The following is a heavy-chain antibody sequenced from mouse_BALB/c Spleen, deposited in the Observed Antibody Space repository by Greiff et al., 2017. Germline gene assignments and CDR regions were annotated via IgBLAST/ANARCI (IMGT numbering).Heavy chain of an antibody. CDR3: ARWGMDYGYFDY. V-gene: IGHV3-2*02. CDR1: GYSITSDYA. D-gene: IGHD1-1*01. Sequence: EVHLVESGPGLVKPSQSLSLTCTVTGYSITSDYAWNWIRQFPGNKLEWMGYISYSGSTSYNPSLKSRISITRDTSKNQFFLQLNSVTTEDTATYYCARWGMDYGYFDYWGQGTTLTVSS. J-gene: IGHJ2*01. CDR2: ISYSGST.